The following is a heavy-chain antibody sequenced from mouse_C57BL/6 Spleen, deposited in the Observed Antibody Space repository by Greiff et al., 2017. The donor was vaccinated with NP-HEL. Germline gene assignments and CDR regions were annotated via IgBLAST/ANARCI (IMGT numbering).Heavy chain of an antibody. V-gene: IGHV1-64*01. Sequence: QVQLKQPGAELVKPGASVKLSCKASGYTFTSYWMHWVKQRPGQGLEWIGMIHPNSGSTNYNEKFKSKATLTVDKSSSTAYMQLSSLTSEDSAVYYCARPLGYYFDYWGQGTTLTVSS. D-gene: IGHD4-1*01. CDR2: IHPNSGST. CDR3: ARPLGYYFDY. CDR1: GYTFTSYW. J-gene: IGHJ2*01.